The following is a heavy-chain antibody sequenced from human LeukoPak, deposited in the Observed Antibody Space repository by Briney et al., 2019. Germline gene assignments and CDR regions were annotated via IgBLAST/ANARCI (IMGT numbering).Heavy chain of an antibody. J-gene: IGHJ4*02. CDR1: GYSFTTYW. Sequence: GESLQISCQGSGYSFTTYWIGWVRPMPGRGMEWMGIIYPGDSDTRYSPSFQGQVTISADKSISTAYLQWSSLKDSDTAMYYCSRQFRDSSGYYSYYFDYWGQGTLVTVSS. CDR3: SRQFRDSSGYYSYYFDY. D-gene: IGHD3-22*01. V-gene: IGHV5-51*01. CDR2: IYPGDSDT.